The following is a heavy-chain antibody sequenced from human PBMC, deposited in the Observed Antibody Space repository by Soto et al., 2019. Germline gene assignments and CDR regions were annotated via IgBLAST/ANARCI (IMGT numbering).Heavy chain of an antibody. CDR2: IYYSGST. D-gene: IGHD3-10*01. J-gene: IGHJ4*02. CDR1: GGSISGYY. CDR3: ARHNYGSGSTYFDY. Sequence: SETLSLTCTVSGGSISGYYWSWIRQPPGKGLERIGYIYYSGSTNYNPSLKSRVTISVDTSKNQFSLKLNSMTAADTAVYYCARHNYGSGSTYFDYWGQGTLVTVSS. V-gene: IGHV4-59*08.